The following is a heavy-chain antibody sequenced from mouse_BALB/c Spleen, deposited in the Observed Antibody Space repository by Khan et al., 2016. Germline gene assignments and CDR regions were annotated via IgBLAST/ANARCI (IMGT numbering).Heavy chain of an antibody. Sequence: VQLKESGAEVVKPGASVKLSCTASGFNIKDTYMHWVKQRPEQGLEWIGRIDPANGNTKYDPKFQGKATITADTSSNTAYLQLSSLTSEDTAVYYCTRSRYCNPFDFWGQGTTLTVSS. J-gene: IGHJ2*01. CDR1: GFNIKDTY. CDR2: IDPANGNT. CDR3: TRSRYCNPFDF. V-gene: IGHV14-3*02. D-gene: IGHD2-1*01.